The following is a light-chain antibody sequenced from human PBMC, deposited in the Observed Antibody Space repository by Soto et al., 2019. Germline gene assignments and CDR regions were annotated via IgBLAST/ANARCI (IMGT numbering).Light chain of an antibody. J-gene: IGKJ3*01. V-gene: IGKV1-5*01. CDR3: QQYNSWGT. CDR2: DAS. CDR1: QSISSW. Sequence: DIQMTQSPSTLSASVGDRVTITCRASQSISSWLAWYQQKPGKAPKLLIYDASSLERGVPSRFSGSGSGTEFTLTISSLQPDDFATYYCQQYNSWGTFGPGTKVDIK.